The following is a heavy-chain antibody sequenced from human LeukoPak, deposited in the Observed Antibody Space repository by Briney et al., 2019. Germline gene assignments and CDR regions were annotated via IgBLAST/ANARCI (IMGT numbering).Heavy chain of an antibody. CDR2: ISGSDNSA. V-gene: IGHV3-23*01. CDR3: AKRSPAAGPGYFDY. D-gene: IGHD6-13*01. J-gene: IGHJ4*02. CDR1: GLTFSSYT. Sequence: GGSLRRSCATSGLTFSSYTISSVRQDPGKGLEWVSAISGSDNSAYYADSVKGRFTISRDNSKNTLYLQMNSLRAEDRAVYYCAKRSPAAGPGYFDYWGQGTLVTVSS.